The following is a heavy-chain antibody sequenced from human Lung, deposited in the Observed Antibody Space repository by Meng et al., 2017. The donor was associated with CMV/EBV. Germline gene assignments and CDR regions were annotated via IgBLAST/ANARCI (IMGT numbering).Heavy chain of an antibody. CDR3: ARERGAGSTQRGWFDP. V-gene: IGHV4-34*01. CDR2: INHSGST. D-gene: IGHD3-10*01. CDR1: GGSFSGYY. Sequence: QVQLQQWGAGLLKPSETLPLTCAVYGGSFSGYYWSWIRQPPGKGLEWIGEINHSGSTNYNPSLKSRVTISVDTSKNQFSLKLSSVTAADTAVYYCARERGAGSTQRGWFDPWGQGTMVTVSA. J-gene: IGHJ5*02.